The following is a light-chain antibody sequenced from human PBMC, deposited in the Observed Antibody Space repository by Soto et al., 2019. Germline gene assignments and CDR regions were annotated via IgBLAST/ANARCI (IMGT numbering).Light chain of an antibody. CDR3: QTWGTGVV. CDR2: VNSDGSH. CDR1: SGHSTYA. J-gene: IGLJ3*02. V-gene: IGLV4-69*01. Sequence: QLVLTQSPSASASLGASVKLTCTLSSGHSTYAIAWHQQHPEKGPRYLMKVNSDGSHIKGDRIPDRFSGSSSGAERYLTISSLQSEDEADYFCQTWGTGVVFGGGTKLTVL.